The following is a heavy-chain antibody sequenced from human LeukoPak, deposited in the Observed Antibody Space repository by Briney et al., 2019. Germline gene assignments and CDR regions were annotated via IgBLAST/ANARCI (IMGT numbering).Heavy chain of an antibody. Sequence: ASVKVSCKTSGYTFTTYEINWVRQAPGQGLEWMGIINPSGGSTSYAQKFQGRVTMTRDTSTGTVYMELSSLRSEDTAVYYCARGPPFYYYDSSGGFDYWGQGTLVTVSS. CDR3: ARGPPFYYYDSSGGFDY. V-gene: IGHV1-46*01. CDR1: GYTFTTYE. CDR2: INPSGGST. J-gene: IGHJ4*02. D-gene: IGHD3-22*01.